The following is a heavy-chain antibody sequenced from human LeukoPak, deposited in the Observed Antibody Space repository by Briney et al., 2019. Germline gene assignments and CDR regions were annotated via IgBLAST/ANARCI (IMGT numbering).Heavy chain of an antibody. CDR1: GFTFDDYA. J-gene: IGHJ6*02. D-gene: IGHD2-2*01. V-gene: IGHV3-43*02. Sequence: SGGSLRLSCAASGFTFDDYAMHWVRQAPGKGLEWVSLISGDGGSTYYADSVKGRFTISRDNSKNSLYLQMNSLRTEDTALYYCAKDMFAATSSTITTWYYYYGMDVWGQGTTVTVSS. CDR3: AKDMFAATSSTITTWYYYYGMDV. CDR2: ISGDGGST.